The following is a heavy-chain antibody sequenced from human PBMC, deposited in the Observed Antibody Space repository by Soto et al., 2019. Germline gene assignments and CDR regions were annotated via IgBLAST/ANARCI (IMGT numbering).Heavy chain of an antibody. CDR3: ARAMYYYDSSGYYYPYYFDY. V-gene: IGHV2-70*01. CDR1: GFSLSTSGMC. J-gene: IGHJ4*02. D-gene: IGHD3-22*01. CDR2: IAWDDDK. Sequence: SGPTQVNPTQTLTLTCTFSGFSLSTSGMCVSRIRQPPGKAMECLALIAWDDDKYYSTSLKTRLTISKDTSKSQVVLTMTNMDPVDTATYYCARAMYYYDSSGYYYPYYFDYWGQGTLVTVSS.